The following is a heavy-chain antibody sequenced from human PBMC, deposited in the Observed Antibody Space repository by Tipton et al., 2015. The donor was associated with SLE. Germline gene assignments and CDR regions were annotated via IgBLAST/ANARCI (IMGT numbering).Heavy chain of an antibody. CDR1: GFTFSSHG. J-gene: IGHJ6*03. V-gene: IGHV3-33*08. Sequence: SLRLSCVASGFTFSSHGMHWVRQAPGKGLEWVAVIWHDGSNKLYADSVKGRFSISRENSKDTLYLEMDSLRVEDTAVYYCARDSHFRSGMNYMDVWGKGTTVTVSS. D-gene: IGHD3-3*02. CDR3: ARDSHFRSGMNYMDV. CDR2: IWHDGSNK.